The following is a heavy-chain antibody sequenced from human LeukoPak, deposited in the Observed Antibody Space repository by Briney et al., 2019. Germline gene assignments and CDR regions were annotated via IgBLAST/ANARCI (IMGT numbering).Heavy chain of an antibody. Sequence: ASVKVSCKASGYTFTRFHMHWVRQAPGQGLEWMGIINPSGGSSSYAQKFQGRVTMTRDTSISTAYMELSRLRSDDTAVYYCARARPGITGTTSRWFDPWGQGTLVTVSS. D-gene: IGHD1-7*01. CDR3: ARARPGITGTTSRWFDP. V-gene: IGHV1-46*01. CDR1: GYTFTRFH. J-gene: IGHJ5*02. CDR2: INPSGGSS.